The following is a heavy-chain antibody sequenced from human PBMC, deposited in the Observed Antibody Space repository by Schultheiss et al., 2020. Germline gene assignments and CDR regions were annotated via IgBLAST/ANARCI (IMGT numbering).Heavy chain of an antibody. CDR2: ISYDGSNK. J-gene: IGHJ6*04. D-gene: IGHD1-7*01. V-gene: IGHV3-30*18. CDR1: GFTFSSYG. Sequence: SLKISCAASGFTFSSYGMHWVRQAPGKGLEWVAVISYDGSNKYYADSVKGRFTISRDNSKNTLYLQMNSLRAEDTAVYYCAKVYELYNWNSVYYYYGMDVWGTGTTVTVAS. CDR3: AKVYELYNWNSVYYYYGMDV.